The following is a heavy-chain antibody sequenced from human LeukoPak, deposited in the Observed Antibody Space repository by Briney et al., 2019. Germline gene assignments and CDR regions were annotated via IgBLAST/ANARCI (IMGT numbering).Heavy chain of an antibody. CDR1: GFTFSSYG. Sequence: PGGSLRLSCAASGFTFSSYGMHWVRQAPGKGLEWVAFIRYDGSNKYYADSVKGRFTISRDNSKNTLYLQMNSLRAEDTAVYYCAKTGLWTNTAMGWGQGTLVTVSS. J-gene: IGHJ4*02. V-gene: IGHV3-30*02. D-gene: IGHD5-18*01. CDR3: AKTGLWTNTAMG. CDR2: IRYDGSNK.